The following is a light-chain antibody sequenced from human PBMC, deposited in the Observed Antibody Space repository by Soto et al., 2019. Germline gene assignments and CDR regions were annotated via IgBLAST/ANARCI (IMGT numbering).Light chain of an antibody. J-gene: IGLJ2*01. Sequence: QSALTQPRSVSGSPGQSVTISCTGTSSDVGGHDYVSWYQQHPGNAPELMIYDVAKRPSGVPDRFSGSKSGNTASLTISGLQAEDEADYYCSSYAGTYTVLFGGGTKLTVL. CDR3: SSYAGTYTVL. CDR2: DVA. CDR1: SSDVGGHDY. V-gene: IGLV2-11*01.